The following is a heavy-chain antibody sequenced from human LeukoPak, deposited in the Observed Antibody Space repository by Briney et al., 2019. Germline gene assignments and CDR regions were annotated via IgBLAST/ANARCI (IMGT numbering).Heavy chain of an antibody. V-gene: IGHV3-7*03. CDR3: AKDTYYDFWSTYGN. J-gene: IGHJ4*02. CDR2: IKEDGSEK. Sequence: GGSLRLSCAASGFTFSNYWMTWVRQAPGKGLEWVANIKEDGSEKYYVDSVKGRFTISRDNAKNSLYLQMNSLRAEDTAVYYCAKDTYYDFWSTYGNWGQGTLVTVSS. D-gene: IGHD3-3*01. CDR1: GFTFSNYW.